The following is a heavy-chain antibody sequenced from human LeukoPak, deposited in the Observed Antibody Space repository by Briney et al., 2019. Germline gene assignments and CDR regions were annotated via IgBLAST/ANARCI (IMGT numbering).Heavy chain of an antibody. Sequence: SETLSLTCTVSGGSISSSSYYWGWIRQPPGKGLEWIGSIYYSGSTNYNPSLKSRVTISVDTSKNQFSLKLSSVTAADTAVYYCASTRGYSYGPSYYFDYWGQGTLVTVSS. J-gene: IGHJ4*02. CDR3: ASTRGYSYGPSYYFDY. CDR2: IYYSGST. V-gene: IGHV4-39*07. CDR1: GGSISSSSYY. D-gene: IGHD5-18*01.